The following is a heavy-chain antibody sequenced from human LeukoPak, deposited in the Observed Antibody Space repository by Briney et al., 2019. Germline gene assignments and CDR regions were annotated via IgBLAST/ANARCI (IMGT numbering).Heavy chain of an antibody. CDR1: GFTFSSYG. V-gene: IGHV3-30*03. CDR2: ISYDGSNK. Sequence: QSGGSLRLSCAASGFTFSSYGMHWVRQAPGKGLEWVAVISYDGSNKYYADSVKGRFTISRDNSKNTLYLQMNSLRAEDTAVYYCARDGNQNHDFWSNYYPAWFDLWGLGTLVTVSS. D-gene: IGHD3-3*01. CDR3: ARDGNQNHDFWSNYYPAWFDL. J-gene: IGHJ5*02.